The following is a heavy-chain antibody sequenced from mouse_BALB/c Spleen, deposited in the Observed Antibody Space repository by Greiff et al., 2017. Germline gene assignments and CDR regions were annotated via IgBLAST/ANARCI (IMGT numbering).Heavy chain of an antibody. Sequence: VQLRQSGAELVRPGASVTLSCKASGYTFTDYEMHWVKQTPVHGLEWIGAIDPETGGTAYNQKFKGKATLTADKSSSTAYMELRSLTSEDSAVYYCTRSYYGYDRFAYWGQGTLVTVSA. D-gene: IGHD2-2*01. CDR1: GYTFTDYE. CDR3: TRSYYGYDRFAY. CDR2: IDPETGGT. J-gene: IGHJ3*01. V-gene: IGHV1-15*01.